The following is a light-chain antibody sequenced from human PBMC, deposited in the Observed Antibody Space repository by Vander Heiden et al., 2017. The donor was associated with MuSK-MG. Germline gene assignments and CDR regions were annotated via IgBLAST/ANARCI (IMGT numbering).Light chain of an antibody. J-gene: IGKJ1*01. CDR2: KAS. CDR3: QQYRT. V-gene: IGKV1-5*03. CDR1: QSISSW. Sequence: DIQMTQSPSTLSASVGDRVTITWRASQSISSWLAWYQQKPGKAPKLLIYKASSLESGVPSRFSGSGSGTEFTLTISSLQPDDFATYYCQQYRTFGQGTKVEIK.